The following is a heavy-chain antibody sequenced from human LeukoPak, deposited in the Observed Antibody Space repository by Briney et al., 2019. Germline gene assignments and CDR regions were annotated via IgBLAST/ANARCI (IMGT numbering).Heavy chain of an antibody. D-gene: IGHD3-16*01. V-gene: IGHV3-74*01. CDR3: ARNAYNPYYYYYMDV. CDR2: INSDGSST. Sequence: GGSLRLSCAASGFTFSSYWMHWVRQAPGKGLVWVSRINSDGSSTSYADSVKGRFTISRDNAKNTLYLQMNSLRAEDTAVYYCARNAYNPYYYYYMDVWGKGTTVTISS. CDR1: GFTFSSYW. J-gene: IGHJ6*03.